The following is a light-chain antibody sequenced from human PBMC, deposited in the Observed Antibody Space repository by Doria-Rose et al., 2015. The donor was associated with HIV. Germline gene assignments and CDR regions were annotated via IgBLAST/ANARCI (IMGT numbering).Light chain of an antibody. Sequence: TQSPGTLSLSPGERATLSCRASQRVKSSYLAWYQQKPGQAPRLLIYDASTRATGIPDRFSGSGSGTDFTLTISRLEPKDVAMYYCQQYGTSRGTFGQGTRLEIK. CDR1: QRVKSSY. J-gene: IGKJ5*01. V-gene: IGKV3-20*01. CDR2: DAS. CDR3: QQYGTSRGT.